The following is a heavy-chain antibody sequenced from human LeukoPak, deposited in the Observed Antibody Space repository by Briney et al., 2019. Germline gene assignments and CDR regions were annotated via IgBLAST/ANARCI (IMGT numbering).Heavy chain of an antibody. V-gene: IGHV4-39*02. CDR1: GGSVNSVTYY. CDR2: IYQGEST. CDR3: ARDYGDYAFDS. D-gene: IGHD4-17*01. J-gene: IGHJ4*02. Sequence: SETLSLTCAVSGGSVNSVTYYWAWVRQPPGKGLEWIGSIYQGESTYSNPSLESRVSMSVDTSKNQFSLRLTSVTAADTAVYYCARDYGDYAFDSWGQGTLVTVSS.